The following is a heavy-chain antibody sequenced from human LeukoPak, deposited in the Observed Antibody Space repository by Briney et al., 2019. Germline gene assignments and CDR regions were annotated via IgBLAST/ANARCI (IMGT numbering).Heavy chain of an antibody. J-gene: IGHJ6*02. CDR3: ARDFYPDYYDSSGYYGMDV. V-gene: IGHV1-46*01. Sequence: ASVKVSCKASGYTFSSYYMHWVRQAPGQGLEWMGIINPTGGGTNYAQKFQGRVTMTRDTSTSTVYMELSSLRSEDTAVYYCARDFYPDYYDSSGYYGMDVWGQGTTVTVSS. CDR1: GYTFSSYY. D-gene: IGHD3-22*01. CDR2: INPTGGGT.